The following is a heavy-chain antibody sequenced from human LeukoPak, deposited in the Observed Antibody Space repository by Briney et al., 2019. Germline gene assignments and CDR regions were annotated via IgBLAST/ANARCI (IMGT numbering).Heavy chain of an antibody. D-gene: IGHD6-19*01. CDR1: GFTFSSYW. Sequence: GGSLRLSCAASGFTFSSYWMHWVRQAPGKGLVWVSRINSDESSTTYADSVKGRFTISRDNAKNTLYLQMNSLRAEDTGVYFCARVFSGWYFYFDNWGQGTLVTVS. CDR3: ARVFSGWYFYFDN. CDR2: INSDESST. V-gene: IGHV3-74*01. J-gene: IGHJ4*02.